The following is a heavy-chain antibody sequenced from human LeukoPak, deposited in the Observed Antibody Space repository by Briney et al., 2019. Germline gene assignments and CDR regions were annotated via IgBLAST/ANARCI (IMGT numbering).Heavy chain of an antibody. D-gene: IGHD1-14*01. Sequence: GASVKVSCKASGYTFTASYMQWARQAPGQGLEWMGRINPSNGDTEHEQKFQGRVTMTRDTSISTVYMELSRLTSDDTAVYYCARSWYGMDVWGQGTTVTVSS. CDR1: GYTFTASY. CDR2: INPSNGDT. CDR3: ARSWYGMDV. V-gene: IGHV1-2*06. J-gene: IGHJ6*02.